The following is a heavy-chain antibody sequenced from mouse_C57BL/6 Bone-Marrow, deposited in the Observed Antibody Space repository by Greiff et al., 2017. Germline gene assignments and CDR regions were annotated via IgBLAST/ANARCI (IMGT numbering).Heavy chain of an antibody. D-gene: IGHD2-4*01. CDR2: ISSGGDYI. J-gene: IGHJ4*01. CDR3: TRVSIYYDYEGYAMDY. Sequence: EVQGVESGEGLVKPGGSLKLSCAASGFTFSSYAMSWVRQTPEKRLEWVAYISSGGDYIYYADSVKGRFTISRDNARNTLYLQMSSLKSEDTAMYYCTRVSIYYDYEGYAMDYWGQGTSVTVSS. V-gene: IGHV5-9-1*02. CDR1: GFTFSSYA.